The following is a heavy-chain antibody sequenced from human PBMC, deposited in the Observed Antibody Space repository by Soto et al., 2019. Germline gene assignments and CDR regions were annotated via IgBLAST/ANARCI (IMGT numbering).Heavy chain of an antibody. CDR1: GFTFSSYG. Sequence: GSLRLSCAASGFTFSSYGMHWVRQAPGKGLEWVSVIWYDGSNKYYADSVKGRFTISRDHSTNTLYLQMNSLRAEDTAVYYCAREPWITGIPYYFDYWGQGTLVTVSS. J-gene: IGHJ4*02. D-gene: IGHD1-20*01. CDR3: AREPWITGIPYYFDY. V-gene: IGHV3-33*01. CDR2: IWYDGSNK.